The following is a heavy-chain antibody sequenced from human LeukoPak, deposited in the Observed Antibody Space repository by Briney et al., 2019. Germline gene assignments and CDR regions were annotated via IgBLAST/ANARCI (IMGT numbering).Heavy chain of an antibody. CDR1: GGSISSGGYS. J-gene: IGHJ4*02. CDR2: IYHSGST. Sequence: SQTLSLTCAVSGGSISSGGYSWSWIRQPPGKGLEWIGYIYHSGSTYHNPSHKSRVTISVDRSKTHFSLKLSSVTAADTAVYYCARGRTGESVWGSSRFDYWGQGTLVTVSS. V-gene: IGHV4-30-2*01. D-gene: IGHD3-16*01. CDR3: ARGRTGESVWGSSRFDY.